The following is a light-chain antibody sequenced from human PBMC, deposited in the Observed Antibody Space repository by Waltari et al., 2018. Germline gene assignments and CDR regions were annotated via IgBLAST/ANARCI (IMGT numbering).Light chain of an antibody. CDR1: STDVGAYDY. V-gene: IGLV2-14*03. CDR3: NSFTTSFTCV. CDR2: DVN. J-gene: IGLJ1*01. Sequence: QSALAQPASVSGSPGQSITISCTGTSTDVGAYDYVSWYQHHPGKAPRLISYDVNHRPSGLPDRFSGSKSGNTASLSISGLQAEDEADDYCNSFTTSFTCVFGTGTKVTVL.